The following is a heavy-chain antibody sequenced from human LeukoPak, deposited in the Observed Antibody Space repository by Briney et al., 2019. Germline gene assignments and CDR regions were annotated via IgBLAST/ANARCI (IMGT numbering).Heavy chain of an antibody. CDR1: GGSISSYY. J-gene: IGHJ4*02. CDR3: AGGFDSNPDY. CDR2: IFYSGST. Sequence: PSETLSLTCTVSGGSISSYYWSWIRQSPGEGLEWIGYIFYSGSTNYNPSLKSRVTISIDTSKNQFSLKLSSVTAADTAVYYCAGGFDSNPDYWGQGTLVTVSS. D-gene: IGHD3-16*01. V-gene: IGHV4-59*01.